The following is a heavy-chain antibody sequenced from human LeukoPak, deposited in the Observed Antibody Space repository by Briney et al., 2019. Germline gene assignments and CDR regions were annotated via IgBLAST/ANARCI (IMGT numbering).Heavy chain of an antibody. D-gene: IGHD3-10*01. CDR2: IYPGDSGT. J-gene: IGHJ3*02. V-gene: IGHV5-51*01. CDR3: ARGITMVRGEGHAFDI. Sequence: GESLKISCKGSGYSFTSYWIGWVRQMPGKGLEWMGIIYPGDSGTRYSPSFQGQVTISADKSISTACLQWSSLKASDTAMYYCARGITMVRGEGHAFDIWGQGTMVTVSS. CDR1: GYSFTSYW.